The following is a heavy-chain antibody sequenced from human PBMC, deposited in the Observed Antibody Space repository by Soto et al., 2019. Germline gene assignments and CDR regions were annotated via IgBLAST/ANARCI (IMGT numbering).Heavy chain of an antibody. CDR2: IYYSGSI. CDR1: GGSTSTYY. V-gene: IGHV4-59*08. J-gene: IGHJ5*02. CDR3: ARHFSGYYDFWSGPRGAYNWFDP. Sequence: PSETLSLTCTVSGGSTSTYYWSWIRQPPGKGLEWIGHIYYSGSINYNPSLKSRVTISVDTSKSQFSLKLSSVTAADTAVYYCARHFSGYYDFWSGPRGAYNWFDPWGQGTLVTVSS. D-gene: IGHD3-3*01.